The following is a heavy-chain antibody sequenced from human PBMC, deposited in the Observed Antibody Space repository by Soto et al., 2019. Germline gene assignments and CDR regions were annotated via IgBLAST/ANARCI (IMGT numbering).Heavy chain of an antibody. V-gene: IGHV3-21*01. CDR3: ARADRLHYYYYGMDV. J-gene: IGHJ6*02. CDR2: ISSSSSYI. CDR1: GFTFSSYS. D-gene: IGHD4-4*01. Sequence: GGSLRLSCAASGFTFSSYSMNWVRQAPGKGLEWVSSISSSSSYIYYADSVKGRFTISRDNAKNSLYLQMNSLRAEDTAVYYCARADRLHYYYYGMDVWGQGTTVTVSS.